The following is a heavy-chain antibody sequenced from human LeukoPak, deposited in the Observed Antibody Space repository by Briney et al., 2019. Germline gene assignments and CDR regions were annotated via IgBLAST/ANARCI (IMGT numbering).Heavy chain of an antibody. J-gene: IGHJ4*02. CDR2: SNPSGGST. Sequence: ASVKVSCKASGYTFTSYYMHWVRQAPGQGLEWMGISNPSGGSTSYAQKFQGRVTMTRDTSTSTVYMELSSLRSEDTAVYYCAREGGRSSGWRGFDYWGQGTLVTVSS. CDR1: GYTFTSYY. V-gene: IGHV1-46*01. CDR3: AREGGRSSGWRGFDY. D-gene: IGHD6-19*01.